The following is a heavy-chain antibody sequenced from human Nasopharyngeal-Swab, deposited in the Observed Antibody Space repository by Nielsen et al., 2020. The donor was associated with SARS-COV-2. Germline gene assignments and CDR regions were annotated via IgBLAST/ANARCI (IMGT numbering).Heavy chain of an antibody. D-gene: IGHD3-3*01. V-gene: IGHV3-49*04. CDR1: GFTLGDYA. Sequence: GGSLRLSCTASGFTLGDYAMSWVRQAPGKGLEWVGFIRSKAYGGTTEYAASVKGRFTISRDDSKSIAYLQMNSLKTEDTAVYYCTRNDFWNGYSDYWGQGTLVTVSS. CDR3: TRNDFWNGYSDY. J-gene: IGHJ4*02. CDR2: IRSKAYGGTT.